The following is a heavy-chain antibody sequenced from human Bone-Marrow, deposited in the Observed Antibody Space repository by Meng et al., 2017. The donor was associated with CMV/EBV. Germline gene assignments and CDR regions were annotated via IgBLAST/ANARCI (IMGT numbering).Heavy chain of an antibody. CDR3: AVFCCESDCSRGY. CDR1: GFTFSRYS. D-gene: IGHD2-21*01. CDR2: ISTSSSYI. J-gene: IGHJ4*02. V-gene: IGHV3-21*04. Sequence: GESLKISCAASGFTFSRYSVNWVRQAPGKGLEWVSYISTSSSYIYYADSVKGRFTISRDNAKNSLYLQMNSLRAEDTALYYWAVFCCESDCSRGYWGQGTLVTVYS.